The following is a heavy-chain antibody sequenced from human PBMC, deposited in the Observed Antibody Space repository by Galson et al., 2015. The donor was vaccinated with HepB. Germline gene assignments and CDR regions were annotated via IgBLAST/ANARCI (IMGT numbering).Heavy chain of an antibody. J-gene: IGHJ4*02. CDR2: ISSSGSTI. CDR3: ARVVVVAATPYYFDY. CDR1: GFTFSDYY. Sequence: SLRLSCAASGFTFSDYYMSWIRQAPGKGLEWVSYISSSGSTIYYADSVKGRFTISRDNAKNSLYLQMNSLRAEDTAVYYCARVVVVAATPYYFDYWGQGTLVTVSS. D-gene: IGHD2-15*01. V-gene: IGHV3-11*01.